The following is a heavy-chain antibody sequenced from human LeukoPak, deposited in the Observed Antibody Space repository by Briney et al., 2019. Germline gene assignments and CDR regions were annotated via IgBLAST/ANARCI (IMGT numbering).Heavy chain of an antibody. CDR3: AKDRNVDTAMVSHY. D-gene: IGHD5-18*01. J-gene: IGHJ4*02. Sequence: GGSLRLPCAASGFTFSSYAMSWVRQAPGKGLEWVSANSGSGGSTYYADSVKGRFTISRDNSKNTLYLQMNSLRAEDTAVYYCAKDRNVDTAMVSHYWGQGTLVTVPS. CDR2: NSGSGGST. V-gene: IGHV3-23*01. CDR1: GFTFSSYA.